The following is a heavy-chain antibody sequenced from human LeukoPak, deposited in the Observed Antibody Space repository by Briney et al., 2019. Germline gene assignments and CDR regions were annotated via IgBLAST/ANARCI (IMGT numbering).Heavy chain of an antibody. CDR1: GGSFSGYY. J-gene: IGHJ4*02. CDR2: INHSGST. Sequence: PSETLSLTCAVYGGSFSGYYWSWIRQPPGKGLAWIGEINHSGSTNYNPSLKSRVTISVDTSKNQFSLRLSSVTAADTAVYYAAGGIRDYYDSSGYYFFDYWGQGTLVTVSS. D-gene: IGHD3-22*01. V-gene: IGHV4-34*01. CDR3: AGGIRDYYDSSGYYFFDY.